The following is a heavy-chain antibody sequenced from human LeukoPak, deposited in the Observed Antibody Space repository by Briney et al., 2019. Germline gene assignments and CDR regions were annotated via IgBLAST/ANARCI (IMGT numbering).Heavy chain of an antibody. CDR1: GFSFGGYA. V-gene: IGHV3-9*01. CDR3: AKDRTVGASYWYFDL. CDR2: ISWNSGDI. Sequence: GRSLRLSCAASGFSFGGYALHWVRQAPGKGLEWVASISWNSGDIVHADSVKGRFTISRDSSKNTLFLHMNTLRAEDTAIYYCAKDRTVGASYWYFDLWGRGTLVTVSS. J-gene: IGHJ2*01. D-gene: IGHD1-26*01.